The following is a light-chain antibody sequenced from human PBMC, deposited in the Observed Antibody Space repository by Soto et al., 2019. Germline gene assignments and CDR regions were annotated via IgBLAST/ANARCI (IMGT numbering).Light chain of an antibody. CDR3: CSHAGSYSWV. CDR2: EVN. J-gene: IGLJ3*02. Sequence: QSALTQPASVSGSPGQSITISCTGTNSDVGIYNLVSWYQQHPGKAPKVMIYEVNKRPSGVSNRFSGSKSGNTASLTISGPQAEDEADYYCCSHAGSYSWVFGGGTKLTVL. CDR1: NSDVGIYNL. V-gene: IGLV2-23*02.